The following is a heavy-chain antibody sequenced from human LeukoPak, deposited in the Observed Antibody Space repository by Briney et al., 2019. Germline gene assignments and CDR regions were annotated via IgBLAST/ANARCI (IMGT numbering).Heavy chain of an antibody. V-gene: IGHV4-34*01. J-gene: IGHJ6*02. CDR3: ARGPVYYYYGMDV. CDR2: INHSGST. Sequence: PSETLSLTCAVYGGSFSGYYWSWIRQPPGKGLGWIGEINHSGSTNYNPSLKSRVTISVDTSKNQFSLKLSSVTAADTAVYYCARGPVYYYYGMDVWGQGTTVTVSS. CDR1: GGSFSGYY.